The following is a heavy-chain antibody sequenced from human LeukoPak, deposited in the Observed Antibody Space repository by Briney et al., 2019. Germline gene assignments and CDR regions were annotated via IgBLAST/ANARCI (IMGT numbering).Heavy chain of an antibody. Sequence: SETLSLTCTVSGGSISNYYYSWIRQPPGKGLEWIGYIYHSGGTNYNPSLKSRLTISVDTSKNQFSLNLNSVTAADTAVYYCAKSNGYGLVDIWGQGTMVTVSS. CDR2: IYHSGGT. V-gene: IGHV4-59*12. CDR1: GGSISNYY. J-gene: IGHJ3*02. CDR3: AKSNGYGLVDI. D-gene: IGHD3-10*01.